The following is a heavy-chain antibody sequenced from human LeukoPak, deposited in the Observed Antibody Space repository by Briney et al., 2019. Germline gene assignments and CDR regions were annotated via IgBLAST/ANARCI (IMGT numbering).Heavy chain of an antibody. CDR2: IYYSGST. Sequence: SETLSLTCAVYGGSFSGYYWSWIRQPPGKGLEWIGSIYYSGSTYYNPSLKSRVTISVDTSKNQFSLKLSSVTAADTAVYYCARDFEYYGSGSYPATRFDPWGQGTLVTVSS. V-gene: IGHV4-34*01. CDR3: ARDFEYYGSGSYPATRFDP. D-gene: IGHD3-10*01. CDR1: GGSFSGYY. J-gene: IGHJ5*02.